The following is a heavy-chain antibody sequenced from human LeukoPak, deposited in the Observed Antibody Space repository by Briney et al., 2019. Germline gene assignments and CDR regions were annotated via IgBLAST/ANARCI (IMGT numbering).Heavy chain of an antibody. Sequence: ASVKVSCKASGYTFTSYDMHWVRQAPGQGREWMGIINPSGGSTSYAQKFQGRVTMTRDTSTSTVYMELSSLRSEDTAVYYCARVDSYGNRVDYWGQGTLVTVSS. V-gene: IGHV1-46*01. CDR3: ARVDSYGNRVDY. D-gene: IGHD5-18*01. CDR1: GYTFTSYD. J-gene: IGHJ4*02. CDR2: INPSGGST.